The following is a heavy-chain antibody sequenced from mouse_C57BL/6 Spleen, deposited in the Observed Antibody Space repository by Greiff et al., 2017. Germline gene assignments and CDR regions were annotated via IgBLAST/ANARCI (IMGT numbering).Heavy chain of an antibody. V-gene: IGHV1-15*01. CDR2: LDPETGGT. D-gene: IGHD1-1*01. Sequence: QVQLQQSGAELVRPGASVTLSCTASGYTFTDYEMHWVKQTPVHGLEWIGALDPETGGTAYNQKFKGKAILTADKSSSTAYMELRSLTSEDSAVYYCTRGDYYGSRGGFAYWGQGTLVTVAA. CDR3: TRGDYYGSRGGFAY. CDR1: GYTFTDYE. J-gene: IGHJ3*01.